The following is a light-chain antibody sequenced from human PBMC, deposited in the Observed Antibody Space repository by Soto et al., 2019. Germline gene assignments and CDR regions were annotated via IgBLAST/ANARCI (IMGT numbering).Light chain of an antibody. CDR2: GAS. CDR1: QSVGSD. J-gene: IGKJ5*01. V-gene: IGKV3-15*01. CDR3: QQYKNWPPIT. Sequence: ETVMTQSPATLSVSPGDRATLPCRASQSVGSDLAWYQQKRGQAPRLLIYGASTRATGIPARFSGSASGTEFTLTISGLQSEDFAVYYCQQYKNWPPITFGQGTRLEIK.